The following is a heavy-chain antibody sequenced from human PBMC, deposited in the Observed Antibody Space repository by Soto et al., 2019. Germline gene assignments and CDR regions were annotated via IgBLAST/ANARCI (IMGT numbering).Heavy chain of an antibody. CDR2: IWYDGSNN. J-gene: IGHJ4*02. D-gene: IGHD6-6*01. CDR1: GFAFSSYG. V-gene: IGHV3-33*01. CDR3: ARSPPGVAGRYYFDF. Sequence: QVQLVVSGGGVVQPGRSLRLSCAASGFAFSSYGMHWVRQTPGKGLEWVALIWYDGSNNYYADSVKGRFTISRDNSKNTLYLQMHRLRAEDTAVYFCARSPPGVAGRYYFDFWGQGTLVTVSS.